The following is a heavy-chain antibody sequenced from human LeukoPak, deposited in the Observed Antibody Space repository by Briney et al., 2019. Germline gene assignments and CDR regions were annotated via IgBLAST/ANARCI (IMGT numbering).Heavy chain of an antibody. CDR2: INPNSGGT. J-gene: IGHJ4*02. V-gene: IGHV1-2*02. D-gene: IGHD3-16*01. CDR1: GYTFTDYY. Sequence: ASVKVSCKATGYTFTDYYMHWVRQAPGQGLEWMGWINPNSGGTNYAQKFQGRVTMTRDTSISTAYMEVSRLRSDDMAVYYCARDGGLDYWGQGTLVTVSS. CDR3: ARDGGLDY.